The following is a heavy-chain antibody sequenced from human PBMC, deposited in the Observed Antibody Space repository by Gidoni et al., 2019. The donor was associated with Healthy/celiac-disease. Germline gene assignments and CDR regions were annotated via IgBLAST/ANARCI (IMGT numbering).Heavy chain of an antibody. Sequence: HVQLEQWGAGLLKPSETLALTCAVYGWSFSGYYWSWIRQPPGKGLEWIGEINHSGSTNYTPSLKSRVTISVDTSKNQFYLKLSSVTAADTAVYYCARGRSGLLWFGDYLPFDYWGQGTLVTVSS. D-gene: IGHD3-10*01. CDR3: ARGRSGLLWFGDYLPFDY. V-gene: IGHV4-34*01. J-gene: IGHJ4*02. CDR1: GWSFSGYY. CDR2: INHSGST.